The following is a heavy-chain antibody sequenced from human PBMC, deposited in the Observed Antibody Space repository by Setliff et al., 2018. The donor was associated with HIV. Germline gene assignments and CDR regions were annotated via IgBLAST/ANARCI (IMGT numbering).Heavy chain of an antibody. V-gene: IGHV3-48*03. CDR3: ARRQYHSGWGFQY. J-gene: IGHJ1*01. D-gene: IGHD6-19*01. CDR1: GFTFSTYE. Sequence: HPGGSLRLSCAASGFTFSTYEMNWVRQAPGKGLEWVSYISSSSITIFYVDFVKGRFSISRDNAKNSLYLQMNSLRAEDTAVYYCARRQYHSGWGFQYWGQGTLVTVSS. CDR2: ISSSSITI.